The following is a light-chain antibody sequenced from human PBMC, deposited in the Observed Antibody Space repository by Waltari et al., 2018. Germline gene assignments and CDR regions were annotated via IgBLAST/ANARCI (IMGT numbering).Light chain of an antibody. Sequence: SYVLTQPPSVSVAPGKTATITCGGKNFGTNSVHWDQQKAGQAPVLVIYWDTDRPSAIPERCSGSNSGNTATLTISRGEAGDEADYYCHGWETSEDHVVFGGGTKLTVL. CDR2: WDT. CDR3: HGWETSEDHVV. V-gene: IGLV3-21*01. CDR1: NFGTNS. J-gene: IGLJ3*02.